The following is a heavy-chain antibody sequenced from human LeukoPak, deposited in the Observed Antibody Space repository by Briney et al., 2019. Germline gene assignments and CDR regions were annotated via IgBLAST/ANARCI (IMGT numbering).Heavy chain of an antibody. CDR1: GFTFSSYA. J-gene: IGHJ4*02. CDR3: ARDGHYYYDSSGYQDY. D-gene: IGHD3-22*01. Sequence: PGRSLRLSCAASGFTFSSYAMHWVRQAPGKGLGWVAVISYDGSNKYYADSVKGRFTISRDNSKNTLYLQMNSLRAEDTAVYYCARDGHYYYDSSGYQDYWGQGTLVTVSS. V-gene: IGHV3-30-3*01. CDR2: ISYDGSNK.